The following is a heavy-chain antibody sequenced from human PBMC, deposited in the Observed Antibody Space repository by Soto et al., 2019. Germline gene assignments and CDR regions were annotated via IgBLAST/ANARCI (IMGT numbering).Heavy chain of an antibody. Sequence: GGSLRLSCAASGFAVSSNYMNWVRQAPGKGLEWVSVIYGDDNTYYADSVKGRFTISRHNSKNTLYLQVNSLRPEDTAVYYCARGSSGYGYDAFEIRGQGTMVTVS. CDR1: GFAVSSNY. CDR2: IYGDDNT. J-gene: IGHJ3*02. CDR3: ARGSSGYGYDAFEI. V-gene: IGHV3-53*04. D-gene: IGHD5-12*01.